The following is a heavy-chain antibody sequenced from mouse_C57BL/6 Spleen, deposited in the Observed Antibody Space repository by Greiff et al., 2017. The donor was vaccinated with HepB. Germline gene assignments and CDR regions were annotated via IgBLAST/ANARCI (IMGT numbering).Heavy chain of an antibody. D-gene: IGHD2-5*01. V-gene: IGHV1-62-2*01. Sequence: VQLVESGAELVKPGASVKLSCKASGYTFTEYTIHWVKQRSGQGLEWIGWFYPGSGSIKYNEKFKDKATLTADKSSSAVYMELSRLTSEDSAVYFCARHEEKAYYSNSWFAYWGQGTLVTVSA. CDR2: FYPGSGSI. CDR1: GYTFTEYT. CDR3: ARHEEKAYYSNSWFAY. J-gene: IGHJ3*01.